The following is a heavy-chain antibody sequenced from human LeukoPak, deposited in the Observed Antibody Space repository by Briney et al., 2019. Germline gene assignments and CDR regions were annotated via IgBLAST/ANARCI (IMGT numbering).Heavy chain of an antibody. V-gene: IGHV3-72*01. D-gene: IGHD6-13*01. CDR2: SATPKPNSCTT. J-gene: IGHJ4*02. CDR3: GSMVTTGSGWYHFDN. CDR1: GFTFSSYW. Sequence: PGGSLRLSCAASGFTFSSYWMSCVPQAPGKGLEWIGRSATPKPNSCTTQYAASVRGRFTISRDHSQNSLYLHLNSLRAEETAVYYLGSMVTTGSGWYHFDNWGLGTLVAVSS.